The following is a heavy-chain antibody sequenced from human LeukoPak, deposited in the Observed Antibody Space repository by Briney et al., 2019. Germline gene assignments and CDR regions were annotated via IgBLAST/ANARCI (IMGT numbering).Heavy chain of an antibody. J-gene: IGHJ4*02. V-gene: IGHV3-48*03. CDR1: GFTFSSYE. D-gene: IGHD1-26*01. CDR3: AKGRTLVGGSTRSYDY. Sequence: GGSLRLSCAASGFTFSSYEMNWVRQAPGKGLEWVSYIRSSGSTIYYADSVKGRYTISRDNSKNALYLQMNSLRVEDTAVYYCAKGRTLVGGSTRSYDYWGQGTLVTVSS. CDR2: IRSSGSTI.